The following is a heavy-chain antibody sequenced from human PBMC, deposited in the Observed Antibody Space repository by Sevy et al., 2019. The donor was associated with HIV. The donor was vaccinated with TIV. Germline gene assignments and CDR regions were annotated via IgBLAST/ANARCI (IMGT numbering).Heavy chain of an antibody. CDR2: IKHDGSIR. D-gene: IGHD2-21*02. Sequence: GGSLRLSCRDSGSTFSTYWMTWARQTPERGLEWVANIKHDGSIRYYLDSVRGRFTISRDNAQNSLNLQMNSLGAEDTALYYCARGRYCGGGACYIDRWGLGTLVTVSS. CDR1: GSTFSTYW. CDR3: ARGRYCGGGACYIDR. J-gene: IGHJ4*02. V-gene: IGHV3-7*01.